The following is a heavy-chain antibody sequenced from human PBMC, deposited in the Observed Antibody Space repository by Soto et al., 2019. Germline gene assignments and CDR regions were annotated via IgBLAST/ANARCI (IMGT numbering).Heavy chain of an antibody. J-gene: IGHJ4*02. CDR1: GYTFTRYY. V-gene: IGHV1-46*01. CDR2: INPSGGST. Sequence: ASVKVSFKASGYTFTRYYMHWVRQAPGQRVEWMGIINPSGGSTSYAQKFQGRVTMTRDTSTSTVYMELSSLRSEDTAVYYCARGPRGPGYCSGGSCQDYWGQGTLVTVSS. D-gene: IGHD2-15*01. CDR3: ARGPRGPGYCSGGSCQDY.